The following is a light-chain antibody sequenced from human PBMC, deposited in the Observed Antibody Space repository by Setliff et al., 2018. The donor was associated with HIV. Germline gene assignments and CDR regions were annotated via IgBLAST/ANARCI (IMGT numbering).Light chain of an antibody. J-gene: IGLJ1*01. CDR2: DNT. Sequence: QSVLTQPPSVSGAPGQRVTMSCTGSSSNIGAGFDVHWYQHLPGKAPKLLIYDNTNRPSGVPDRFSGSKSGTSACLAITGLQAEDEADYYCQSYDKSLTGSAVFGTGTKVTVL. CDR3: QSYDKSLTGSAV. V-gene: IGLV1-40*01. CDR1: SSNIGAGFD.